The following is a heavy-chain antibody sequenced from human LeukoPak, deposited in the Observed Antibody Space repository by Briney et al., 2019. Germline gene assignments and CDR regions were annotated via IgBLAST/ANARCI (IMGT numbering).Heavy chain of an antibody. Sequence: SETLSLTCTVSGGSISSYYWSWIRQPPGKGLEWIGYIYTSGSTNYNPSLKSRVTISVDTSKNQFSLKLSSVTAADTAVYYCARHYSSGLVRHAFDIWGQGTMVTVSS. V-gene: IGHV4-4*09. J-gene: IGHJ3*02. CDR3: ARHYSSGLVRHAFDI. CDR1: GGSISSYY. CDR2: IYTSGST. D-gene: IGHD3-22*01.